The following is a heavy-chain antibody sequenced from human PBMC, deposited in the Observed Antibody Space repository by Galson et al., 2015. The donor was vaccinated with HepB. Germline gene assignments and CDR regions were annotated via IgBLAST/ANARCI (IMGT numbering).Heavy chain of an antibody. D-gene: IGHD3-10*02. Sequence: SLRLSCAASGFTFSSYWMHWVRQAPGKGLVWVSRISTDGTTTTYADSVKGRFTISRDNAKNTLYLQMNSLSAEDTAVYYCARPMSGGFDHWGQGTLVTVSS. V-gene: IGHV3-74*01. CDR3: ARPMSGGFDH. J-gene: IGHJ4*02. CDR1: GFTFSSYW. CDR2: ISTDGTTT.